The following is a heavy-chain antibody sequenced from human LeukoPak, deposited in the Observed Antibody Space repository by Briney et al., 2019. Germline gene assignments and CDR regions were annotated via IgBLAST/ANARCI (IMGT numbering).Heavy chain of an antibody. CDR1: GFTFSSYE. CDR2: ISSSSSTI. Sequence: GGSLRHSCAASGFTFSSYEMNWVRQAPGKGLEWVSYISSSSSTIYYADSVKGRLTISRDNAKNSLYLQMNSLRAEDTAVYYCARDTGQGGASDAFDIWGQGTMVTVSS. J-gene: IGHJ3*02. D-gene: IGHD1-26*01. V-gene: IGHV3-48*03. CDR3: ARDTGQGGASDAFDI.